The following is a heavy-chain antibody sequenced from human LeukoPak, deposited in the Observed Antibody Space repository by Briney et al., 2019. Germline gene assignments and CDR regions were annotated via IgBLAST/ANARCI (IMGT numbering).Heavy chain of an antibody. CDR1: GFTFSSYW. J-gene: IGHJ4*02. CDR3: TRDWRNMAFDY. CDR2: INSDGSST. V-gene: IGHV3-74*01. D-gene: IGHD2/OR15-2a*01. Sequence: PGGSLRLSCAASGFTFSSYWMHWVRQAPGKGLVWVSRINSDGSSTSYADSVKGRFTISRDNAKNTLYLQMNSLRAEDTAVYYCTRDWRNMAFDYWGQGTLVTVSS.